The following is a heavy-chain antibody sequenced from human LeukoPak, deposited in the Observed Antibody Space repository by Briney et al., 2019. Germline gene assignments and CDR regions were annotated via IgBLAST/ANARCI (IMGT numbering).Heavy chain of an antibody. Sequence: GGSLRLSCAASGFTFSSYAMSWVRRAPGKGLEWVSSISSSSSYIYYADSVKGRFTISRDNAKNSLYLQMNSLRAEDTAVYYCARVLWDIVVVPAAIDYWGQGTLVTVSS. D-gene: IGHD2-2*01. CDR1: GFTFSSYA. V-gene: IGHV3-21*01. J-gene: IGHJ4*02. CDR3: ARVLWDIVVVPAAIDY. CDR2: ISSSSSYI.